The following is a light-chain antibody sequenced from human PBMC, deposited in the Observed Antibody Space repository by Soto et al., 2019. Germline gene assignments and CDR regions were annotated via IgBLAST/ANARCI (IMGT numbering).Light chain of an antibody. J-gene: IGKJ1*01. CDR2: GAS. CDR3: QQCNYWPRT. Sequence: EVVMTQSLATLSVSPGEITTLSCRASQSVSSNLAWYQQTAGQTPRLLIYGASTRATGVPARFSGSGSGTEFTLTISSLLSEDFTVYYCQQCNYWPRTFGQRTKV. V-gene: IGKV3-15*01. CDR1: QSVSSN.